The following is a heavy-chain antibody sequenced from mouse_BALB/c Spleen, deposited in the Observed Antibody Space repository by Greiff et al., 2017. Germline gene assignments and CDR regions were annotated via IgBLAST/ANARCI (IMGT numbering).Heavy chain of an antibody. V-gene: IGHV2-2*02. CDR1: GFSLTSYG. Sequence: VKLMESGPGLVQPSQSLSITCTVSGFSLTSYGVHWVRQSPGKGLEWLGVIWSGGSTDYNAAFISRLSISKDNSKSQVFFKMNSLQANDTAIYYCASAYYRYDAWFAYWGQGTLVTVSA. CDR2: IWSGGST. D-gene: IGHD2-14*01. CDR3: ASAYYRYDAWFAY. J-gene: IGHJ3*01.